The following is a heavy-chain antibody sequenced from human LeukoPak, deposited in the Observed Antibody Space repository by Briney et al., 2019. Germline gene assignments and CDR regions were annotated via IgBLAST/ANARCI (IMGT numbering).Heavy chain of an antibody. J-gene: IGHJ4*02. CDR1: GFTFSSYE. D-gene: IGHD5-24*01. CDR2: ISSSGSTI. CDR3: ARDRDGYNFDY. Sequence: VGSLRLSCAASGFTFSSYEMNWVRQAPGKGLEWVSYISSSGSTIYYADSVKGRFTISRDNAKNSLYLQMNSLRAEDTAVYYCARDRDGYNFDYWGQGTLVTVSS. V-gene: IGHV3-48*03.